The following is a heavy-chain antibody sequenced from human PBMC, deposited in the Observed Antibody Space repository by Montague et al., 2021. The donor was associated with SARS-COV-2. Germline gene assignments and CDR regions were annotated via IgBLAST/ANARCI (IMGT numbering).Heavy chain of an antibody. CDR1: GGPISGSSDY. J-gene: IGHJ4*02. Sequence: SETLSLTCTVTGGPISGSSDYWGWIRQSPGKGLEWIASVDYSGNTYYSPSLKSRLTISVDTSKNQFSLKLNSVTAADMALYYRARREYSYGWGDWGQGTLVTVSS. CDR2: VDYSGNT. CDR3: ARREYSYGWGD. V-gene: IGHV4-39*01. D-gene: IGHD5-18*01.